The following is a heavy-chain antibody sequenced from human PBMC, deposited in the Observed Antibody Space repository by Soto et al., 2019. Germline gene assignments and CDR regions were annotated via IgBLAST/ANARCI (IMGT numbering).Heavy chain of an antibody. D-gene: IGHD5-18*01. CDR2: IWYDGSNK. CDR1: GFTFSSYG. Sequence: GGSLRLSCAASGFTFSSYGMHWVRQAPGKGLEWVAVIWYDGSNKYYADSVKGRFTISRDNSKNTLYLQMNSLRAEDTAVYYCARSSDTAMATPHYYYYGMAVWGQGTTVTVSS. CDR3: ARSSDTAMATPHYYYYGMAV. J-gene: IGHJ6*02. V-gene: IGHV3-30*19.